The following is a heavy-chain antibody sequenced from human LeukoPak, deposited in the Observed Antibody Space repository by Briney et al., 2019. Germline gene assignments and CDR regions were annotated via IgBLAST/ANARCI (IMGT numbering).Heavy chain of an antibody. Sequence: GASVKVSCKASGYTFTAYYMHWVRQAPGQGLEWMGWINPDSGGTNYVEKFRGRVTMTRDTSISTAYMDLSSLRSDDTAVYYCARDSSGNDYWGQGTLVTVSS. D-gene: IGHD3-22*01. CDR1: GYTFTAYY. CDR3: ARDSSGNDY. J-gene: IGHJ4*02. V-gene: IGHV1-2*02. CDR2: INPDSGGT.